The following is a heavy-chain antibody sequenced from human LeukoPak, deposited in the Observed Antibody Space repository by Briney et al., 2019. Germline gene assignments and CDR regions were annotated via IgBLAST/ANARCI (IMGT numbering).Heavy chain of an antibody. CDR3: AKDIVVVTAAPGY. CDR1: GFTFSSYG. J-gene: IGHJ4*02. CDR2: IRYDGSNK. Sequence: PGGSLRLSCAASGFTFSSYGMHWVRQAPGKGLEWVAFIRYDGSNKYYSDSVKGRFTISRDNSKNTLYLQMNSLRDEDTAVYYCAKDIVVVTAAPGYWGQGTLVIVSS. D-gene: IGHD2-2*01. V-gene: IGHV3-30*02.